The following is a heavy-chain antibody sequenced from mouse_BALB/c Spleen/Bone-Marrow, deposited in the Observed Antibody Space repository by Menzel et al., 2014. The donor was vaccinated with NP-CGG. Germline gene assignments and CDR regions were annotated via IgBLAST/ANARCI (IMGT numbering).Heavy chain of an antibody. V-gene: IGHV5-6-3*01. CDR3: VRGNYGNYVDYFDF. CDR2: INSNGGST. Sequence: EVKLMESGGGLVQPGGSLKLSCAASRFTFSNYGMSWVRQTPDKRLELVATINSNGGSTYYPDSVKGRFTISRDTAKNTLYLQMSSLKSEETAMYYCVRGNYGNYVDYFDFWGQGTTLTVSS. D-gene: IGHD2-1*01. CDR1: RFTFSNYG. J-gene: IGHJ2*01.